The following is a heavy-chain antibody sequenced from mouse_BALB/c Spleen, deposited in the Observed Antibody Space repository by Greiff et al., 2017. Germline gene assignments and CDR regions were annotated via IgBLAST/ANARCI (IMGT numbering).Heavy chain of an antibody. CDR3: ARQDYDYDVGPMDY. D-gene: IGHD2-4*01. CDR2: ISSGGSYT. CDR1: GFTFSSYG. J-gene: IGHJ4*01. Sequence: EVQLVESGGGLVKPGGSLQLSCAASGFTFSSYGLSWVRQTPDKRLEWVATISSGGSYTYYPDSVKGRFTISRDHAKNTLYLQMSSLKSEDTAMYYCARQDYDYDVGPMDYWGQGTSVTVSS. V-gene: IGHV5-6*01.